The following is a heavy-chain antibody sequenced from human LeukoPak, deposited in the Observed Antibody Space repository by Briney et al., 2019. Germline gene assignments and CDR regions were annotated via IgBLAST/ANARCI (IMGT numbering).Heavy chain of an antibody. J-gene: IGHJ4*02. V-gene: IGHV3-23*01. D-gene: IGHD5-18*01. CDR2: ISGSGGST. CDR3: AKDGGYSYGPHLDY. Sequence: PGGSLRLSCAASGFTFSSYAMSWVRRAPGKGLEWVSAISGSGGSTYYADSVKGRFTISRDNSKNTLYLQMNSLRAEDTAVYYCAKDGGYSYGPHLDYWGQGTLVTVSS. CDR1: GFTFSSYA.